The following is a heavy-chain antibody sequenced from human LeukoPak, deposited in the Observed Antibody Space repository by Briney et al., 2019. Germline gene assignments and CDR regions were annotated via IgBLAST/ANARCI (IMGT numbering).Heavy chain of an antibody. CDR3: ARDAIAVADSYYFDY. Sequence: SETLSLTCAVYGGSFSGYYWSWIRQPPGKGLEWIGEINHSGSTNYNPSLKSRVTMSVDTSKNQFSLKLSSVTAADTAVYYCARDAIAVADSYYFDYWGQGTLVTVSS. D-gene: IGHD6-19*01. J-gene: IGHJ4*02. V-gene: IGHV4-34*01. CDR2: INHSGST. CDR1: GGSFSGYY.